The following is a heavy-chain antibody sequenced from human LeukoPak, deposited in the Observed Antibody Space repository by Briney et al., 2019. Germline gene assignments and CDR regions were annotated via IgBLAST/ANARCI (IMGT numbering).Heavy chain of an antibody. CDR3: ARGGWYFRDY. CDR1: GGSISNYY. Sequence: SETLSLTCTVSGGSISNYYWTWIRQPPGEGLEWIGYIYYRGTTNYNPSLKSRVTISVDTSKNQFSLKLISVTAADTAVYYCARGGWYFRDYWGQGTLVTVSS. J-gene: IGHJ4*02. CDR2: IYYRGTT. D-gene: IGHD6-19*01. V-gene: IGHV4-59*01.